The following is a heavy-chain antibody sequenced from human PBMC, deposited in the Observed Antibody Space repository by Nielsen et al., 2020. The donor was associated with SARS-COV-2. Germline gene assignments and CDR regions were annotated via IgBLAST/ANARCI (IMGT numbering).Heavy chain of an antibody. V-gene: IGHV3-9*01. D-gene: IGHD3-10*01. CDR3: AKLGLDYYGSGSYYEGDAFDI. CDR1: GFTFDDSA. CDR2: ISWNSGSI. Sequence: SLKISCAASGFTFDDSAMHWVRQAPGKGLEWVSGISWNSGSIGYADSVKGRFTISRDNAKNSLYLQMNSLRAEDTALYYCAKLGLDYYGSGSYYEGDAFDIWGQGTMVTVSS. J-gene: IGHJ3*02.